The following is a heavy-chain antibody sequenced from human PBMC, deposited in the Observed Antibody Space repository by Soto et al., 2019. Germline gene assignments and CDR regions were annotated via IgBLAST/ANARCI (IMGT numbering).Heavy chain of an antibody. Sequence: EVQLVESGGGLVKPGGSLRLSCAASGFTFSSYRMNWVRQAPGKGLEWVSSISSSSSYIYYADSVKGRFTISRDNAKNSLYLQMNSLRAEDTAVYYCAHSTVTTAAWDYWGQGTLVTVSS. J-gene: IGHJ4*02. D-gene: IGHD4-17*01. CDR2: ISSSSSYI. V-gene: IGHV3-21*01. CDR3: AHSTVTTAAWDY. CDR1: GFTFSSYR.